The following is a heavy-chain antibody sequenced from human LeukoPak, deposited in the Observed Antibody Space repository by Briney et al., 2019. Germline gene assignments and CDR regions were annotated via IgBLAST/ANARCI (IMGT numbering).Heavy chain of an antibody. CDR3: ARXFAXWFGKKAYFDY. Sequence: ASVKVSCKASGYTFTGYYMHWVRQAPGQGLEWMGWINPNSGGTNYAQKFQGRVTMTRDTSVSTAYMELSRLRSDDTAVYYCARXFAXWFGKKAYFDYWGQGTLVTVSS. D-gene: IGHD3-10*01. V-gene: IGHV1-2*02. J-gene: IGHJ4*02. CDR1: GYTFTGYY. CDR2: INPNSGGT.